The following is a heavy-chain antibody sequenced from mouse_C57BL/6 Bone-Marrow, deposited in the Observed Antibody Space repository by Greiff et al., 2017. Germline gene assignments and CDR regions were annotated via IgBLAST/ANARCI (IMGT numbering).Heavy chain of an antibody. CDR1: GYAFTNYL. J-gene: IGHJ2*01. V-gene: IGHV1-54*01. CDR2: INPGSGGT. D-gene: IGHD1-1*01. CDR3: ARERNYYGSFDY. Sequence: VQLVESGAELVRPGTSVKVSCKASGYAFTNYLIEWVKQRPGQGLEWIGVINPGSGGTNYNEKFKGKATLTADKSSSTAYMQLSSLTSEDSAVYFCARERNYYGSFDYWGQGTTLTVSS.